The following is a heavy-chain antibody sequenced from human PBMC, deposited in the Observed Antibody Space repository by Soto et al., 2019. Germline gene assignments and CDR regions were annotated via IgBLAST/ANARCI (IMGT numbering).Heavy chain of an antibody. D-gene: IGHD6-13*01. CDR2: INPMGGST. Sequence: QEQLVQSGAEVKAPGASVKVSCEASGYFFINYYIHWVRQAPGQGLEWMAIINPMGGSTNYAQEFQGRATLTSDTSTSTVYMELSSLRFEDTALFYCARDLAAGDLWGQGTLVTVSS. J-gene: IGHJ5*02. CDR1: GYFFINYY. CDR3: ARDLAAGDL. V-gene: IGHV1-46*01.